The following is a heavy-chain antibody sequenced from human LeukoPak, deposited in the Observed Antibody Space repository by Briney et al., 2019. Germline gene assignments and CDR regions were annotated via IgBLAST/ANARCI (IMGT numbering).Heavy chain of an antibody. J-gene: IGHJ5*02. V-gene: IGHV4-4*07. D-gene: IGHD3-3*01. CDR3: ARDYDFWRGYYKNSFDP. CDR1: GGSISGYY. CDR2: IYTSGNT. Sequence: KTSETLSLTCTVSGGSISGYYWSWVRQPPGKGLDWIGRIYTSGNTNYNPSLKSRVTLSVDTSKNQFSLKLSSVTAADTAVYYCARDYDFWRGYYKNSFDPWGQGTLVTVSS.